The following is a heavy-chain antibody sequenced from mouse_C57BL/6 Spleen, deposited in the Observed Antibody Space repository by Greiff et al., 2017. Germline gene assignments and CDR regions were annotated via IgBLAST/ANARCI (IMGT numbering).Heavy chain of an antibody. J-gene: IGHJ1*03. CDR1: GYTFTDYY. CDR2: IYPGSGNT. V-gene: IGHV1-76*01. Sequence: QVQLKQSGAELVRPGASVKLSCKASGYTFTDYYINWVKQRPGQGLEWIARIYPGSGNTYYNEKFKGKATLTAEKSSSTAYMQLSSLTSEDSAVYFCARYYYGSSYGYFDVWGTGTTVTVSS. CDR3: ARYYYGSSYGYFDV. D-gene: IGHD1-1*01.